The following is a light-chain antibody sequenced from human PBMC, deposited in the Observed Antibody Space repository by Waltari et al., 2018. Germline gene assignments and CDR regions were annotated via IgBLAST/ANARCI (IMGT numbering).Light chain of an antibody. V-gene: IGKV1D-16*01. Sequence: DIQMTQSPSSLSASVGDRVTITCRASQGISSWLVWYQQKPGKAPKVLIYKASSLQSGVPSRFSGSGSGTDFTLTISSLQPEDFATYYCQQYNSAPFTFGPGTKLDIK. J-gene: IGKJ3*01. CDR1: QGISSW. CDR3: QQYNSAPFT. CDR2: KAS.